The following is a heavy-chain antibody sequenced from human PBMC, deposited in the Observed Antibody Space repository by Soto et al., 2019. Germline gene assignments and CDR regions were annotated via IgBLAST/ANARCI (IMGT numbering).Heavy chain of an antibody. J-gene: IGHJ4*02. Sequence: VGSLRLSCAASRFNFSNYGMHWVRQAPGKGLEWVAIIWYNGINKYYADSVMGRFTVSRDNSKNTMSLQMNSLRAEDTAMYYCARGEPYHYWGQGTLVTVSS. V-gene: IGHV3-33*01. CDR2: IWYNGINK. CDR3: ARGEPYHY. CDR1: RFNFSNYG.